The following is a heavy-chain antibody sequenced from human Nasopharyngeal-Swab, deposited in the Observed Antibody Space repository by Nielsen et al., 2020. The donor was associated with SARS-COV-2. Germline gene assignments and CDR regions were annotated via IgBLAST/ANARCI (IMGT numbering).Heavy chain of an antibody. Sequence: SVKVSCKASGGTFSSYAISWVRQAPGQGLEWMGGIIPIFGTANFAQKFQGRVTITADESTSTAYMELSSLRSEDTAVYYCARDLMVRGVILPAMDVWGKGTTVTVSS. CDR2: IIPIFGTA. V-gene: IGHV1-69*13. J-gene: IGHJ6*03. CDR1: GGTFSSYA. CDR3: ARDLMVRGVILPAMDV. D-gene: IGHD3-10*01.